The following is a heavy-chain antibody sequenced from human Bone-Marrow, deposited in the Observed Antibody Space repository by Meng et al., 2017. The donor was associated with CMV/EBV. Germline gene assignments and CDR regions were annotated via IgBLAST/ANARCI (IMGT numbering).Heavy chain of an antibody. CDR1: GFTFSSYS. J-gene: IGHJ6*02. D-gene: IGHD1-26*01. Sequence: GGSLRLSCAASGFTFSSYSMNWVRQAPGKGLEWVSSISSSSSYIYYADSVKGRFTISRDNAKNSLYLQMNSLRAEDTAVYYCARDLVEPPYYYYGMDGWGQGTTVTVSS. V-gene: IGHV3-21*01. CDR3: ARDLVEPPYYYYGMDG. CDR2: ISSSSSYI.